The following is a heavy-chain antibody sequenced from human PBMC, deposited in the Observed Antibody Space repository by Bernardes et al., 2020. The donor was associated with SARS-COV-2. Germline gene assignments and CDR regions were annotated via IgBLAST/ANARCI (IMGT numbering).Heavy chain of an antibody. V-gene: IGHV4-31*03. D-gene: IGHD3-10*01. Sequence: PLSLTCTVSGGSISSSGHYWSWIRQHPGKGLEWIGYIYYSGNTHYNPSLRSRLTISVDTSKNKFSLKLSSVTAADTAVYYCARAYGSGSHHDYWGQGTLVTVSS. CDR1: GGSISSSGHY. CDR3: ARAYGSGSHHDY. J-gene: IGHJ4*02. CDR2: IYYSGNT.